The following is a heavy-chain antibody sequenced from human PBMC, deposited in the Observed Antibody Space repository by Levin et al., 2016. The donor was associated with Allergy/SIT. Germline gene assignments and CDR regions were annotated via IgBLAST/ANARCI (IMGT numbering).Heavy chain of an antibody. V-gene: IGHV3-74*01. Sequence: LSLTCAASGLTFSTYWMHWVRQAPGKGLVWVSRINSDGSSTNYADSVKGRFTISRDNAKNTLYLQMNSLRAEDTAVYYCARFLTAAGTDWGQGTLVTVSP. CDR2: INSDGSST. D-gene: IGHD6-13*01. CDR1: GLTFSTYW. J-gene: IGHJ4*02. CDR3: ARFLTAAGTD.